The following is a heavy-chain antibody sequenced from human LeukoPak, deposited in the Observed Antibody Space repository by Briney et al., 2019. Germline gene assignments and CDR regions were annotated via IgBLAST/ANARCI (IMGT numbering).Heavy chain of an antibody. CDR2: IYYSGST. D-gene: IGHD3-3*01. CDR3: ARYWRGYLLFDY. Sequence: GSLRLSCVASGFTFSSSEMNWVRQAPGKGLEWIGYIYYSGSTNYNPSLKSRVTISVDTSKNQFSLKLSSVTAADTAVYYCARYWRGYLLFDYWGQGTLVTVSS. CDR1: GFTFSSSE. J-gene: IGHJ4*02. V-gene: IGHV4-59*01.